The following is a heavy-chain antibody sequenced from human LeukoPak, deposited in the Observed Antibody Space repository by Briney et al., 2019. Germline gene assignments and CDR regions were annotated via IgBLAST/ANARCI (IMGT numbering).Heavy chain of an antibody. D-gene: IGHD1-26*01. CDR3: TRDRRRDLLHAFDI. Sequence: SETLSLTCTVSGGTISRYYWSWIRQPPGKGLEWIAYIDYIGSTNYNPSLKSRPTISLDASKNQFSLKLSSVTAADTAVYYCTRDRRRDLLHAFDIWGQGTLVTVSS. CDR2: IDYIGST. CDR1: GGTISRYY. J-gene: IGHJ4*02. V-gene: IGHV4-59*01.